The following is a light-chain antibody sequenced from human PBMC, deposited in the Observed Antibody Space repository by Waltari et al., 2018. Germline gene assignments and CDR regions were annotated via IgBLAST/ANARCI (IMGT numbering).Light chain of an antibody. CDR2: WAS. CDR1: QTVLYRDNNKNY. J-gene: IGKJ4*01. CDR3: QQYYNAPLT. Sequence: DIVMTQSPDSLAASLGERATINCKSSQTVLYRDNNKNYLTWYQQKPGQPPKLLFSWASIRESGVPDRRSASGSGTDFTLTISSLQAEDVAVYYCQQYYNAPLTFGGGTKVEIK. V-gene: IGKV4-1*01.